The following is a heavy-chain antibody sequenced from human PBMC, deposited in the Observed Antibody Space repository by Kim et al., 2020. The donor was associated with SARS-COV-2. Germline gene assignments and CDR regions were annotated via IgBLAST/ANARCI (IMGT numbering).Heavy chain of an antibody. D-gene: IGHD2-2*01. CDR1: GGSISSYY. V-gene: IGHV4-59*12. J-gene: IGHJ6*02. CDR2: IYYSGST. Sequence: SETLSLTCTVSGGSISSYYWSWIRQPPGKGLEWIGYIYYSGSTNYNPSLKSRVTISVDTSKNQFSLKLSSVTAADTAVYYCARERGNYCSSTSCPPSHYYGMDVWGQGTTVTVSS. CDR3: ARERGNYCSSTSCPPSHYYGMDV.